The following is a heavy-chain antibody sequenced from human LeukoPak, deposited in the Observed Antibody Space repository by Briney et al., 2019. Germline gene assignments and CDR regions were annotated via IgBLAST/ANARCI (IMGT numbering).Heavy chain of an antibody. V-gene: IGHV3-9*01. CDR3: AKDEAPGYGDSSSWYGY. D-gene: IGHD6-13*01. CDR1: GFTFDDYA. Sequence: GRSLRLSCAASGFTFDDYAKHWVRQAPGKGLEWVSGISWNSGNIGYADSVKGRFTISRDNSKNTLYLQMNSLRAEDTAVYYCAKDEAPGYGDSSSWYGYWGQGTLVTVSS. CDR2: ISWNSGNI. J-gene: IGHJ4*02.